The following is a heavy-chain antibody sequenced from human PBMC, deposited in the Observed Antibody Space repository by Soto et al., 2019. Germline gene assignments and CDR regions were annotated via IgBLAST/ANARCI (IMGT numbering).Heavy chain of an antibody. CDR2: IYYSGST. Sequence: SETLSLTCTVSGGSISSGGNYWGWIRQHPGKGLEWVGYIYYSGSTYYNPSLKSRLTISVDTSKNQFSLKLSSVTAADTAAYYCARMTDYDFWSCTKNNWFDPWGQETLVTVSS. D-gene: IGHD3-3*01. J-gene: IGHJ5*02. V-gene: IGHV4-31*03. CDR1: GGSISSGGNY. CDR3: ARMTDYDFWSCTKNNWFDP.